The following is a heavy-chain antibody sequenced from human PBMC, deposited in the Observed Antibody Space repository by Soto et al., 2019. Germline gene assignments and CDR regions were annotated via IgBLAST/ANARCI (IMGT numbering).Heavy chain of an antibody. CDR3: AKDGGYDYVWGSYRFDY. D-gene: IGHD3-16*02. CDR2: ISWNSGSI. V-gene: IGHV3-9*01. CDR1: GFTFSSYA. Sequence: EVQLLESGGGLVQPGGSLRLACATSGFTFSSYAMTWVRQAPGKGLEWVSGISWNSGSIGYADSVKGRFTISRDNAKNSLYLQMNSLRAEDTALYYCAKDGGYDYVWGSYRFDYWGQGTLVTVSS. J-gene: IGHJ4*02.